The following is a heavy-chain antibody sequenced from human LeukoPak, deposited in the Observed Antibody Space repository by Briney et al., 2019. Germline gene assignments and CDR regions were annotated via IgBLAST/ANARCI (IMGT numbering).Heavy chain of an antibody. Sequence: SETLSLTCTVSGGSISSSSYYWGWIRQPPGKGLEWIGSIYYSGSTYYNPSLKSRVTISVDTSKNQFSLKLSSVTAADTAVYYCARDKGGSGSRILWDAFDIWGLGTMVTVSS. J-gene: IGHJ3*02. V-gene: IGHV4-39*07. CDR3: ARDKGGSGSRILWDAFDI. CDR2: IYYSGST. D-gene: IGHD3-10*01. CDR1: GGSISSSSYY.